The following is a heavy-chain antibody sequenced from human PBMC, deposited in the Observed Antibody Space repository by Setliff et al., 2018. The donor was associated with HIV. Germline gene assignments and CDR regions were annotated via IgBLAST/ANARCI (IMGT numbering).Heavy chain of an antibody. CDR3: ARDQWGYSYGYYYYYYMDV. J-gene: IGHJ6*03. CDR1: GFTFSSYA. Sequence: GGSLRLSCAASGFTFSSYAMSWVRQAPGKGLEWVSAISGSGGSTYYADSVKCRFTISRDNSKNTLYLQMNSLRAEDTAVYYCARDQWGYSYGYYYYYYMDVWGKGTTVTVSS. D-gene: IGHD5-18*01. CDR2: ISGSGGST. V-gene: IGHV3-23*01.